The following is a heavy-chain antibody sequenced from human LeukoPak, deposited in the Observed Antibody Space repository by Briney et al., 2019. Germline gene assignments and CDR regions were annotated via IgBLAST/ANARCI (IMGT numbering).Heavy chain of an antibody. CDR3: AGLYTEYSSSSALEYYYYSYMDV. CDR2: ISSTSSTV. Sequence: GGSLRLSCAASGFTFNSHSMNWVRQAPGKGLGWVSYISSTSSTVYYADSVKGRFTISRDNAKNSLYLQMDSLRAEDTAVYYCAGLYTEYSSSSALEYYYYSYMDVWGKGTTVTVSS. CDR1: GFTFNSHS. J-gene: IGHJ6*03. D-gene: IGHD6-6*01. V-gene: IGHV3-48*01.